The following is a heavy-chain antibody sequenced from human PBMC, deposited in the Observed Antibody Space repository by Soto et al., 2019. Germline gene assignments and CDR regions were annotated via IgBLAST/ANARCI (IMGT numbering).Heavy chain of an antibody. J-gene: IGHJ3*02. V-gene: IGHV4-59*01. D-gene: IGHD5-18*01. CDR1: GGSISIYY. Sequence: SETLSLTCTVSGGSISIYYWSWIRQPPGKGLEWIGYIYYSGSTNYNPSLKSRVTISVDTSKNQFSLKLSSVTAADTAVYYCAKGGSGYSYGRGAFDIWGQGTMVTVSS. CDR2: IYYSGST. CDR3: AKGGSGYSYGRGAFDI.